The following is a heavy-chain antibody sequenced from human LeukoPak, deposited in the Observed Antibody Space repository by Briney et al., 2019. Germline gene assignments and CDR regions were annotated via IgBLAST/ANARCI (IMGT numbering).Heavy chain of an antibody. J-gene: IGHJ3*02. V-gene: IGHV4-39*07. CDR2: INHSGST. CDR1: GGSISSSSYY. D-gene: IGHD6-13*01. CDR3: ARVKRPSGDSSSWFRIGKPYSFDI. Sequence: NSSETLSLTCTVSGGSISSSSYYWGWIRQPPGKWLEWIGEINHSGSTNYNPSLKSRVTISVDTSKNQFSLKLSSVTAADTAVYYCARVKRPSGDSSSWFRIGKPYSFDIWGQGTMVTVSS.